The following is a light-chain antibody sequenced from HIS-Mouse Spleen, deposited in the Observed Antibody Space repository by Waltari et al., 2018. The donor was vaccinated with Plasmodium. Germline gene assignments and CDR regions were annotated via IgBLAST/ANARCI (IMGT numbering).Light chain of an antibody. J-gene: IGKJ2*01. CDR1: QRISSW. V-gene: IGKV1-5*03. CDR2: KAS. CDR3: QQYNSYDT. Sequence: DIQMTQSPSTLSESVGARVTINCRASQRISSWLAWYQQKPGKAPKLLIYKASSVESGVPSRFSGSGSGTEFTLTISSLQPDDFATYYCQQYNSYDTFGQGTKLEIK.